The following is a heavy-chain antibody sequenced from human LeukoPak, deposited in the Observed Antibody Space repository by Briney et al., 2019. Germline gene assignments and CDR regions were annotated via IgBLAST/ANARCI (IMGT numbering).Heavy chain of an antibody. CDR1: GYTFTSYY. CDR3: ARRGDYFDS. Sequence: GASVKVSCKASGYTFTSYYMHWVRQAPGQGLEWMGIINPSGGSTSYAQKFQGRVTMTADTSTSTAYMELNSLTSEDTAVYFCARRGDYFDSWGQGTLVTVSS. V-gene: IGHV1-46*01. CDR2: INPSGGST. J-gene: IGHJ4*02.